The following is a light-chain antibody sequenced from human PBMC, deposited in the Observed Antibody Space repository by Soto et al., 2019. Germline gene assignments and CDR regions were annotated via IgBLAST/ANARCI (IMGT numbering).Light chain of an antibody. V-gene: IGKV3-20*01. CDR3: QQYGSSPRT. CDR1: QSVSNSY. Sequence: EIVLTQSPGTLSLSPGERATLSCRASQSVSNSYLSWYQQKPGQAPRLLIDGASSRATGIPDRFSGSGSGTDFTLTISRLEPEDFAVYYCQQYGSSPRTFGQGTKVDIK. J-gene: IGKJ1*01. CDR2: GAS.